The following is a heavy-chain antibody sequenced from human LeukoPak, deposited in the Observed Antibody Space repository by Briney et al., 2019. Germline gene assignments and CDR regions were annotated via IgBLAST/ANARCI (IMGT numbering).Heavy chain of an antibody. CDR3: ARQGVPNYDSSGYYRY. Sequence: GESLKISCKGSGYSFTSYWIGWVRQMPGKGLEWMGIIYPGDSDTRYSPSFQGQVTISADKSISTAYLQWSSLKASDTAMYYCARQGVPNYDSSGYYRYWGQGTQVTVSS. D-gene: IGHD3-22*01. V-gene: IGHV5-51*01. J-gene: IGHJ4*02. CDR2: IYPGDSDT. CDR1: GYSFTSYW.